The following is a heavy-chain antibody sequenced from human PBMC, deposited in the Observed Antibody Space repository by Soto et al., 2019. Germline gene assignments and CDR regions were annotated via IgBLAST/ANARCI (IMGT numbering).Heavy chain of an antibody. CDR1: GDSVSSNSAA. V-gene: IGHV6-1*01. D-gene: IGHD1-1*01. Sequence: PSQTLSLTCDISGDSVSSNSAAWNWIRQTPSRGLEWLGRTYYRSKWYSNYAISVKSRVTVNPDTFKNQFSLQLNSVTPEDTAVYYCARGSWDDVSGHYYMDVWAKGPRSPSP. CDR2: TYYRSKWYS. CDR3: ARGSWDDVSGHYYMDV. J-gene: IGHJ6*03.